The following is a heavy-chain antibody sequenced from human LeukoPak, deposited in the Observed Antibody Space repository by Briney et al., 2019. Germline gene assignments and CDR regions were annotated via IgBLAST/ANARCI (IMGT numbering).Heavy chain of an antibody. CDR3: ARGGNYGSGTYTAFDY. CDR2: INPNSGDT. CDR1: GYTFTGYY. D-gene: IGHD3-10*01. J-gene: IGHJ4*02. Sequence: ASVKVSCKASGYTFTGYYIHWVRQAPGQGPQWMGWINPNSGDTHFTQNFQGRVTMTTDTSITTAYMELSRLRSDDTAVYYCARGGNYGSGTYTAFDYWGQGALVTVSS. V-gene: IGHV1-2*02.